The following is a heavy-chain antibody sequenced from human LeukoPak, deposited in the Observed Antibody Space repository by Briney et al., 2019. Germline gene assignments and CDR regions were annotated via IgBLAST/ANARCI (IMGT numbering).Heavy chain of an antibody. CDR3: ARGLLVVASMGSDS. V-gene: IGHV1-2*02. CDR2: INPASGGT. CDR1: GYTFTRYY. J-gene: IGHJ4*02. Sequence: ASVNVSFQASGYTFTRYYLHWVRPAPGQGLEWMGWINPASGGTNYAQNFQGRVTMNRHKSRIKIYMGFAGLKSDDPAVYYCARGLLVVASMGSDSWGEGTLVTVSS. D-gene: IGHD2-15*01.